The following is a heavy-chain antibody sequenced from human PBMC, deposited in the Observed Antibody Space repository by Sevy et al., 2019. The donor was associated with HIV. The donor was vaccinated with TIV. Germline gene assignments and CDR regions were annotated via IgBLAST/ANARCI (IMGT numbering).Heavy chain of an antibody. Sequence: GGSLRLSCAASGFTFSDYYMSWIRQAPGKGLEWVSYISRSGSTINYADSVKGRFTISRDNAKNSLYLQINSLRAEDTAVYYCARENTMIDKPGWFDPWGQGTLVTVSS. CDR2: ISRSGSTI. D-gene: IGHD3-22*01. J-gene: IGHJ5*02. V-gene: IGHV3-11*01. CDR3: ARENTMIDKPGWFDP. CDR1: GFTFSDYY.